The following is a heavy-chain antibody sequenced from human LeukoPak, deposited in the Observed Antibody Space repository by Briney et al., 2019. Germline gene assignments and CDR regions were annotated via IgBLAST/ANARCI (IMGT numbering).Heavy chain of an antibody. J-gene: IGHJ4*02. CDR3: ARTSYSTSDGY. CDR1: GFTFRSYA. Sequence: GGSLRPSCAASGFTFRSYAMTWVCQAPGKGLEWVSSIGGSGTSTYYGDSVKGRFTISRDNSKNTLYLQMNSLRAEDTAVYYCARTSYSTSDGYWGQGTLVTVSS. D-gene: IGHD6-6*01. V-gene: IGHV3-23*01. CDR2: IGGSGTST.